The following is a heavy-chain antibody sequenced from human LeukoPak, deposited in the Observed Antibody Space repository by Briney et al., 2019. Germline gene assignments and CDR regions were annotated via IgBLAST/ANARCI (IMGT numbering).Heavy chain of an antibody. Sequence: GESLKISCKGSGYSFTSYWIGWVRQMPGKGLEWMGIIYPGDSDTRYSPSFQGQVTISADKSISTAYLQWSSLKASDTAMYYCASWSIAAAVDYGMDVWGQGTTVTVSS. CDR3: ASWSIAAAVDYGMDV. CDR2: IYPGDSDT. CDR1: GYSFTSYW. J-gene: IGHJ6*02. D-gene: IGHD6-13*01. V-gene: IGHV5-51*01.